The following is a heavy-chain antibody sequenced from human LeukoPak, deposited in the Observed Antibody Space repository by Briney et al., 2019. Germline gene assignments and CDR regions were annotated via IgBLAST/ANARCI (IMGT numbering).Heavy chain of an antibody. V-gene: IGHV4-39*01. CDR2: IYYSGTT. CDR3: ARLSGKPKSNYYSGPIDY. Sequence: SSETLSLTCSVSGGSISSSSYYWGWIRQSPGKGLEWIGSIYYSGTTYYNPSLKSRVTISVDTSKNQFSLKLNSVTAADTAVYYCARLSGKPKSNYYSGPIDYWGPGTLVTVSS. D-gene: IGHD3-10*01. CDR1: GGSISSSSYY. J-gene: IGHJ4*02.